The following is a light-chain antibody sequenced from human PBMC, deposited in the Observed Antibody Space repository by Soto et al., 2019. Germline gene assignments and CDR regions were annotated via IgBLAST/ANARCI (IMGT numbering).Light chain of an antibody. Sequence: SYELTQPHSVSVATAQTGPRITCGGNNIGSKSVHWYQQKPGQAPVLVVYDDSDRPSGIPERFSGSNSGNTATLTISRVEAGDEADYYCQVWDSSSDHVVFGGGTQLTVL. J-gene: IGLJ2*01. CDR2: DDS. V-gene: IGLV3-21*02. CDR1: NIGSKS. CDR3: QVWDSSSDHVV.